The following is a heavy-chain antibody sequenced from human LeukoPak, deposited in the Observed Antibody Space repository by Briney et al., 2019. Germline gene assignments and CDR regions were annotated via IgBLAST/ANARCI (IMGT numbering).Heavy chain of an antibody. CDR3: ARETTATFDY. D-gene: IGHD4-4*01. CDR1: GYTFTGYY. Sequence: ASVKVSCKASGYTFTGYYMHWVRQAPGQGLEWMGMINPGGGSTSYSQNFQGRVTMTRDTSTSTVYMELSSLISEDTAVYYCARETTATFDYWGQGTLVTVSS. J-gene: IGHJ4*02. CDR2: INPGGGST. V-gene: IGHV1-46*01.